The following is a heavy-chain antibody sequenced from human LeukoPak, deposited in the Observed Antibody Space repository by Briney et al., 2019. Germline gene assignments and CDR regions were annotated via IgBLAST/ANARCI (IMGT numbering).Heavy chain of an antibody. Sequence: SEALSLTCTVSGGSISSYYWNWIRQPPGKALEWIGYIYYSGSTNYNPSLKSRVTISVDTSKNQFSLKLSSVTAADAAVYYCARGCSSTSCDPYYYYAMDVWGQGTTVTVSS. CDR3: ARGCSSTSCDPYYYYAMDV. V-gene: IGHV4-59*01. J-gene: IGHJ6*02. CDR1: GGSISSYY. CDR2: IYYSGST. D-gene: IGHD2-2*01.